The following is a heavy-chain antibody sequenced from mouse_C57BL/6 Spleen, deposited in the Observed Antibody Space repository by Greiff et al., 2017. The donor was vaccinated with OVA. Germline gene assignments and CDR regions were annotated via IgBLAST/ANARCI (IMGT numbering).Heavy chain of an antibody. Sequence: EVKVEESGGGLVKPGGSLKLSCAASGFTFSDYGMHWVRQAPEKGLAWVAYISSGSSTIYYADTVKGRFTISRDNAKNTLFLQMTSLRSEDTAMYYCARRDWDGVFDYWGQGTTLTVS. CDR1: GFTFSDYG. V-gene: IGHV5-17*01. J-gene: IGHJ2*01. CDR3: ARRDWDGVFDY. CDR2: ISSGSSTI. D-gene: IGHD4-1*01.